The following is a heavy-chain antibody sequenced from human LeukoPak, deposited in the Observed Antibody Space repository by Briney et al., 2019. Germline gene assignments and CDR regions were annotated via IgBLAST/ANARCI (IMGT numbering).Heavy chain of an antibody. D-gene: IGHD3-22*01. CDR3: ARGSRDSSGYRYYLNY. J-gene: IGHJ4*02. CDR2: IKQDAGTE. Sequence: GGSLRLSCAASGFTFSSYWMSWVRQAPGKGLEWVASIKQDAGTEYSVDSLKGRFTIPRDNAYTSLYLQMNSLRAEDTAVYFCARGSRDSSGYRYYLNYWGQGTLVTVSS. CDR1: GFTFSSYW. V-gene: IGHV3-7*01.